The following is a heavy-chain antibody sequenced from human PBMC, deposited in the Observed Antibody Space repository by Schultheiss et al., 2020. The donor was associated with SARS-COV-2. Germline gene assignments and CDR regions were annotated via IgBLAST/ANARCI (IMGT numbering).Heavy chain of an antibody. D-gene: IGHD4-17*01. V-gene: IGHV1-69*06. CDR2: IIPIFGTA. CDR3: ARDRPSPGDRGYYYYGMDV. J-gene: IGHJ6*02. CDR1: GGTFSSYA. Sequence: SVKVSCKASGGTFSSYAISWVRQAPGQGLEWMGGIIPIFGTANYAQKFQGRVTITADKSTSTAYMELSSLRSEDTAVYYCARDRPSPGDRGYYYYGMDVWGQGTTVTVS.